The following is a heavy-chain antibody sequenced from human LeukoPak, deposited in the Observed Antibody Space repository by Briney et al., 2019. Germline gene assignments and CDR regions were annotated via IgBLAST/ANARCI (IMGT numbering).Heavy chain of an antibody. CDR1: GGTFSSYA. Sequence: SVKVSCKASGGTFSSYAISWVRQAPGQGLEWMGGIIPIFGTANYAQKFQGRVTITADESTSTAYMELSSLRSEDTAVYYCARGGDSYGYDYNFDYWGQGTLVTVSS. CDR2: IIPIFGTA. J-gene: IGHJ4*02. D-gene: IGHD5-18*01. V-gene: IGHV1-69*13. CDR3: ARGGDSYGYDYNFDY.